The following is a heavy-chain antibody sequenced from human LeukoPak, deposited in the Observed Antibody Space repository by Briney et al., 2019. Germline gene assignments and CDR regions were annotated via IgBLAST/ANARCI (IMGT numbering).Heavy chain of an antibody. CDR1: GFIFSNYW. Sequence: GGSLRLSCAASGFIFSNYWMSWVRQAPGKGLEWVANIKEDGNEKYYVDSVKGRFTISRDTAKNSLFLQMNSLRAEDTAVYYCARDWETYYDILTMDHWGQGILVTVSS. D-gene: IGHD3-9*01. CDR3: ARDWETYYDILTMDH. J-gene: IGHJ4*02. CDR2: IKEDGNEK. V-gene: IGHV3-7*03.